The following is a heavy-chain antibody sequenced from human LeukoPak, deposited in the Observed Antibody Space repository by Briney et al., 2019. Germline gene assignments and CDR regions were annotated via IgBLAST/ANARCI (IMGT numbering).Heavy chain of an antibody. CDR3: ARDRSSSWYSSDEYFQH. J-gene: IGHJ1*01. Sequence: ASVKVSCKASGYTFTGYYMHWVRQAPGQGLEWMGWINPNSGGTNYAQKLQGRVTMTTDTSTSTAYMELRSLRSDDTAVYYCARDRSSSWYSSDEYFQHWGQGTLVTVSS. CDR1: GYTFTGYY. CDR2: INPNSGGT. V-gene: IGHV1-2*02. D-gene: IGHD6-13*01.